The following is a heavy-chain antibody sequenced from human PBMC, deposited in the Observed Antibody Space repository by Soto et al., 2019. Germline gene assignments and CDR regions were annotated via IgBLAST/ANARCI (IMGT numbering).Heavy chain of an antibody. CDR1: GFIFSSYG. Sequence: PGGSLRLSCAASGFIFSSYGMHWVRQAPGKGLEWVAVVSYDGGNKFYGDSVKGRFTISRDNSRNTLYLQMNSLRPEDTAVYYCARDPHNWDDGGDMSYFDFWGQGTLVTVSS. D-gene: IGHD1-1*01. CDR3: ARDPHNWDDGGDMSYFDF. J-gene: IGHJ4*02. CDR2: VSYDGGNK. V-gene: IGHV3-30*03.